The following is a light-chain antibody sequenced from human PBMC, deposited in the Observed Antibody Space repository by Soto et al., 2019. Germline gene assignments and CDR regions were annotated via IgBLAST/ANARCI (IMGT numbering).Light chain of an antibody. CDR3: SSYAGSNNVI. CDR1: SRDVGGYNY. V-gene: IGLV2-8*01. CDR2: EVT. J-gene: IGLJ2*01. Sequence: QSALTQPPSASGSPGQSVAISCSGTSRDVGGYNYVSWYQQHPGKAPKLMLYEVTKRPSGVPDRFSGSKSGNTASLTVSGLQAEDEADYYCSSYAGSNNVIFGGGTKVTVL.